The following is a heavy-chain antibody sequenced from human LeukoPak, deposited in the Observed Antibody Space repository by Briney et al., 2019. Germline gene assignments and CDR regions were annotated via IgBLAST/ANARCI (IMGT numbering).Heavy chain of an antibody. V-gene: IGHV4-34*01. D-gene: IGHD6-6*01. J-gene: IGHJ4*02. CDR3: ARSVKNSSSSFDY. CDR2: INHSGST. Sequence: PSETLSLTCAVYGGSFSGYYWSWIRQPPGEGLEWIGEINHSGSTNYNPSLKSRVTISVDTSKNQFSLKLSSVTAADTAVYYCARSVKNSSSSFDYWGQGTLVTVSS. CDR1: GGSFSGYY.